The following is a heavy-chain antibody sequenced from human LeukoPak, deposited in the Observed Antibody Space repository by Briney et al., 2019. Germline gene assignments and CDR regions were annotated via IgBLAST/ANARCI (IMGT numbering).Heavy chain of an antibody. J-gene: IGHJ4*02. CDR2: IYTGGGR. Sequence: PGRSLRPSRAASGSTVSSYDMNWVRQAPGKELEWVSVIYTGGGRYYADSVRGRFTISRDTSKNMVFLQMNSLRVEDTAVYYCARGIDYWGRGTLVTVSS. CDR1: GSTVSSYD. CDR3: ARGIDY. V-gene: IGHV3-53*01.